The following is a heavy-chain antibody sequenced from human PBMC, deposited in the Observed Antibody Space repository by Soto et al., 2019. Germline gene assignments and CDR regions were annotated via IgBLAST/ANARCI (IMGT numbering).Heavy chain of an antibody. CDR3: ARSGGSGRHGPYSSGYTWDY. CDR2: IIPILGIA. J-gene: IGHJ4*02. CDR1: GGTFSSYT. D-gene: IGHD3-22*01. Sequence: QVQLVQSGAEVKKPGSSVKVSCKASGGTFSSYTISWVRQAPGQGLEWMGRIIPILGIANYAQKFQGRVTITADKSTSTAYMELSSLRSEDTAVYYCARSGGSGRHGPYSSGYTWDYWGQGTLVTVSS. V-gene: IGHV1-69*02.